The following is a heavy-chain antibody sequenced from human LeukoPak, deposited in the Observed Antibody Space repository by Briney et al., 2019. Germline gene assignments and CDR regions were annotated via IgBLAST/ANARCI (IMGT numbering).Heavy chain of an antibody. V-gene: IGHV3-23*01. J-gene: IGHJ6*02. Sequence: GGSLRLSCAASGFTFSSYAMSWVRQAPGKGLEWVSAISGSGGSTYYADSVKGRFTISRDNSKNTLYLQMNSLRAEDTAVYYCAHFGGVTHYYGMDVWGQGTAVTVSS. CDR3: AHFGGVTHYYGMDV. CDR2: ISGSGGST. D-gene: IGHD3-16*01. CDR1: GFTFSSYA.